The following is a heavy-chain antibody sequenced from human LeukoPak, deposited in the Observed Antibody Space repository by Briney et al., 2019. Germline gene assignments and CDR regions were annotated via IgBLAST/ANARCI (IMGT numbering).Heavy chain of an antibody. D-gene: IGHD2-21*02. CDR3: ARDHCGGDCYSSEWFDP. V-gene: IGHV1-46*01. CDR1: GYTFTSYY. J-gene: IGHJ5*02. CDR2: INPSGGST. Sequence: ASVKASCKASGYTFTSYYMHWARQAPGQGLEWMGIINPSGGSTSYAQKFQGRVTMTRDTSTSTVYMELSSLRSEDTAVYYCARDHCGGDCYSSEWFDPWGQGTLVTLSS.